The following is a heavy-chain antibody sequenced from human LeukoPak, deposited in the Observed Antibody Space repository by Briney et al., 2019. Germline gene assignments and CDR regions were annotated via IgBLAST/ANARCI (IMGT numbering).Heavy chain of an antibody. CDR3: ATDLIHYYASGAKT. D-gene: IGHD3-10*01. CDR2: ISTNGGST. CDR1: GFTFSSYA. Sequence: GALRLSCAASGFTFSSYAMHWVRQAPGKGLEYVSGISTNGGSTYYADSVKGRFTISRDNSKNTLFLQMGSLRAEDTAVYYCATDLIHYYASGAKTWGQGTLVTVSS. V-gene: IGHV3-64*02. J-gene: IGHJ5*02.